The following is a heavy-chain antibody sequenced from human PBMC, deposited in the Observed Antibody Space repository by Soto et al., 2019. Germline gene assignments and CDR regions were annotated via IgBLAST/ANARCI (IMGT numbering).Heavy chain of an antibody. D-gene: IGHD3-10*01. Sequence: QLLQSGGGLVQPGGSLTLSCAASGFTFGTTDMSWVRQAPGEGLEWVSTIDGSGGITYYADSVKGRFTIPRDNSRNTVYLKMNRLRGDDTALYYCVKNSGWFNTWGQGALVTVSS. CDR2: IDGSGGIT. CDR3: VKNSGWFNT. J-gene: IGHJ5*02. V-gene: IGHV3-23*01. CDR1: GFTFGTTD.